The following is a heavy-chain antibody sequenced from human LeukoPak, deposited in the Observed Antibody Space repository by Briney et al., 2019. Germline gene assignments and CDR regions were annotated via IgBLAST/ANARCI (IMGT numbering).Heavy chain of an antibody. CDR1: GGSISSYY. CDR3: ARALGEQWQDYYFDY. J-gene: IGHJ4*02. D-gene: IGHD6-19*01. Sequence: PSETLSLTCTVSGGSISSYYWSWIRQPPGKGLEWIGYIYYSGNTNYNPSLKSRVTISVDTSKNQFSLKLSSVTAADTAVYYCARALGEQWQDYYFDYWGQGTLVTVSS. V-gene: IGHV4-59*01. CDR2: IYYSGNT.